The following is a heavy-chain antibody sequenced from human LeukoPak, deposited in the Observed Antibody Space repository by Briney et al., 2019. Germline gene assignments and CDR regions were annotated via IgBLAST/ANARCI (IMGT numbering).Heavy chain of an antibody. V-gene: IGHV3-48*01. CDR1: GFTFSTYT. CDR3: ARARVTGTYEAFDI. J-gene: IGHJ3*02. D-gene: IGHD6-19*01. CDR2: ITSNSSTA. Sequence: GGSLRLSCAASGFTFSTYTMNWVRQAPGKGLEWVSYITSNSSTAYYADSVKGRFTISRDNAKNSLYLQMNSLRAEDTAVYYCARARVTGTYEAFDIWGQGTLATVSS.